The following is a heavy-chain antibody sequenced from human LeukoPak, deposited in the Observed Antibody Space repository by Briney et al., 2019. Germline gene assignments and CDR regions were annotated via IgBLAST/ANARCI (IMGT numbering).Heavy chain of an antibody. V-gene: IGHV4-34*01. D-gene: IGHD3-3*01. Sequence: SETLSLTCAVHGGSFSGYYWSWIRQPPGKGLEWIGEINHSGSTNYNPSLKSRVTISVDTSKNQFSLKLSSVTAADTAVYYCARSRRITIFGVVIIQDEKKYFDYWGQGTLVTVSS. J-gene: IGHJ4*02. CDR1: GGSFSGYY. CDR3: ARSRRITIFGVVIIQDEKKYFDY. CDR2: INHSGST.